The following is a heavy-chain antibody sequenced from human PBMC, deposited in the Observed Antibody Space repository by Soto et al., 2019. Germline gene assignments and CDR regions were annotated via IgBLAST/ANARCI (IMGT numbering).Heavy chain of an antibody. V-gene: IGHV3-23*01. CDR3: ANLYRIVGATFT. CDR1: GFTFSSYA. Sequence: GGSLRLSCAASGFTFSSYAMSWVRQAPGKGLEWVSAISGSGGSTYYADSVKGRFTISRDNSKNTLYLQMSSLRAEDTAVYYCANLYRIVGATFTWGQGTLVTVSS. D-gene: IGHD1-26*01. CDR2: ISGSGGST. J-gene: IGHJ5*02.